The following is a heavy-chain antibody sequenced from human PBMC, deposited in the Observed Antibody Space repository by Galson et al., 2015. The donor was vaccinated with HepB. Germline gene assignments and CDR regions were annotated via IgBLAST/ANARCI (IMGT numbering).Heavy chain of an antibody. CDR2: INPSGGST. D-gene: IGHD1-1*01. Sequence: SVKVSCKASGYTFTSYYMHWVRQAPGQGLEWMGIINPSGGSTSYAQKFQGRVTMTRDTSTSTVYMELSSLRSEDTAVYYCALRPLERGAFDIWGQGTMVTVSS. CDR1: GYTFTSYY. CDR3: ALRPLERGAFDI. J-gene: IGHJ3*02. V-gene: IGHV1-46*01.